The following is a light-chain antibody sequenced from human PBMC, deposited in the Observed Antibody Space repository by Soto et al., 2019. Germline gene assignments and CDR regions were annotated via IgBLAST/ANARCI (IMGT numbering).Light chain of an antibody. CDR3: QQYDSSPLT. V-gene: IGKV3-20*01. Sequence: EIVLTQSPGTLSLSPGERATLSCRASQSVSSSYLAWYHQKPGQAPRLLIYGASSRATGIPDRFSGSGSGTEFTLTISRLEPEDFAVYYCQQYDSSPLTFGGGIKVEIK. CDR2: GAS. J-gene: IGKJ4*01. CDR1: QSVSSSY.